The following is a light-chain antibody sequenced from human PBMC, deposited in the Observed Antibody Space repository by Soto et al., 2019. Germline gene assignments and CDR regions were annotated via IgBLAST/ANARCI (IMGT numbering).Light chain of an antibody. CDR1: QTIGSS. CDR2: DAS. Sequence: DIQMTQSPSTLSASVGDRVTITCRASQTIGSSLAWYQHKPGKAPKLLIFDASTLQTGVSSRFSGSGFGTDFTLTIINLQPDDFATYYCQQHNDYSPVTFGQGTKLEIK. V-gene: IGKV1-5*01. CDR3: QQHNDYSPVT. J-gene: IGKJ2*01.